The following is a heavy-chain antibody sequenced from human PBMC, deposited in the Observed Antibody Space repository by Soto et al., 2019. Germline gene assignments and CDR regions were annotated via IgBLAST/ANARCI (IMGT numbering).Heavy chain of an antibody. J-gene: IGHJ4*02. CDR1: GYTFTSYG. CDR3: AREPPETPPDY. CDR2: ISAKNGNT. V-gene: IGHV1-18*01. Sequence: ASVKVSCKASGYTFTSYGFSWVRQAPGQGLEWMGWISAKNGNTNFSQKFRGRVTMTTDTSTSTVYMELRGLKPDDTAVYYCAREPPETPPDYWGQGTLVTVSS.